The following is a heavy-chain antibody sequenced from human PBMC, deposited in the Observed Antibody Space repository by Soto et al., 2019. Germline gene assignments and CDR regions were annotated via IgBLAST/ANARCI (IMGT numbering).Heavy chain of an antibody. CDR2: ISASNGNT. Sequence: QVQLVQSGAEVKKPGASVKVSCKASGYTFTNYGINWVRQAPGQGLEWMGWISASNGNTNYAQRVQGRVTMTTDTSMXTAYMELRTLISDDTAVYYCARISLGPAPTDAFDIWGQGTMVTVSS. D-gene: IGHD1-26*01. CDR3: ARISLGPAPTDAFDI. V-gene: IGHV1-18*01. J-gene: IGHJ3*02. CDR1: GYTFTNYG.